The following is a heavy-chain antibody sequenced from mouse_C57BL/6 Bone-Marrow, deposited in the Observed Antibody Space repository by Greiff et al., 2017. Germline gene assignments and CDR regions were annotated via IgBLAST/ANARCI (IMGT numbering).Heavy chain of an antibody. CDR1: GFTFSSYA. J-gene: IGHJ3*01. CDR3: ARDRGLRPFAY. D-gene: IGHD2-4*01. CDR2: ISDGGSYT. Sequence: EVKLMESGGGLVKPGGSLKLSCAASGFTFSSYAMSWVRQTPEKRLEWVATISDGGSYTYYPDNVKGRFTISRDNAKNNLYLQMSHLKSEDTAMYYWARDRGLRPFAYWGQGTLVTVSA. V-gene: IGHV5-4*01.